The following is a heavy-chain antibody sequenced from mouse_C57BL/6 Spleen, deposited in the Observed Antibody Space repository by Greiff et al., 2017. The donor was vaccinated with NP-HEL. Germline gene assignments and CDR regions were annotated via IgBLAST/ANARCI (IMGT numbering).Heavy chain of an antibody. J-gene: IGHJ2*01. Sequence: VQLQQSGAELVKPGASVKLSCTASGFNIKDYYMHWVKQRTEQGLEWIGRIDPEDGETKYAPKFQGKDTITADTSSNTAYLQRSSLTSEDTAVYCCARKSLSLYYFDYWGQGTTLTVSS. D-gene: IGHD6-1*01. V-gene: IGHV14-2*01. CDR1: GFNIKDYY. CDR3: ARKSLSLYYFDY. CDR2: IDPEDGET.